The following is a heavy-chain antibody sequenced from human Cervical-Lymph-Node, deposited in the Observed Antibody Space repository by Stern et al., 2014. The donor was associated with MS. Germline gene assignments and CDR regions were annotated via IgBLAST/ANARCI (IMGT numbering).Heavy chain of an antibody. CDR2: IWYDGSDK. J-gene: IGHJ4*02. CDR1: GFTFSSYG. CDR3: ARHTPDTAMGPTYYFDH. V-gene: IGHV3-33*01. D-gene: IGHD5-18*01. Sequence: VQLVESGGGVVQPGRSLRLSCAASGFTFSSYGIHWVRQAPGKGLEWVAVIWYDGSDKYYADSVKGRFTISRDNSKNTLYLQMNSLRVEDTAVYYCARHTPDTAMGPTYYFDHWGQGTLVTVSS.